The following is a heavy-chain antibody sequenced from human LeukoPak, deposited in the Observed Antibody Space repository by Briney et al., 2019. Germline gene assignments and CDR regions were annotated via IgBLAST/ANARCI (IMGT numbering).Heavy chain of an antibody. CDR3: ARATTPDTARPLNWFDP. J-gene: IGHJ5*02. CDR1: GFTFSSYS. Sequence: GGSLRLSCAASGFTFSSYSMNWVRQAPGKGLEWVSYISRSSSTIYYADSVKGRFTISRDNAKNSLYLQMNSLRAEDTAVYYCARATTPDTARPLNWFDPWGQGTLVTVSS. V-gene: IGHV3-48*01. CDR2: ISRSSSTI. D-gene: IGHD5-18*01.